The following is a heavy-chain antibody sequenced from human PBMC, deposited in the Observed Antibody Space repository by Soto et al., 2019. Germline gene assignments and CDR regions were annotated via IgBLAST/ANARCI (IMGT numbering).Heavy chain of an antibody. CDR1: GYTFTSYG. D-gene: IGHD2-2*01. J-gene: IGHJ5*02. CDR2: ISAYNGNT. CDR3: ARDLPPIVVLQAAMPQSEYNCFDP. Sequence: ASVKVSCKASGYTFTSYGISWVQQAPGQGLEWMGWISAYNGNTNYAQKLQGRVTMTTDTSTSTAYMELRSLRSDDTAVYYCARDLPPIVVLQAAMPQSEYNCFDPWGQGTLVTVSS. V-gene: IGHV1-18*01.